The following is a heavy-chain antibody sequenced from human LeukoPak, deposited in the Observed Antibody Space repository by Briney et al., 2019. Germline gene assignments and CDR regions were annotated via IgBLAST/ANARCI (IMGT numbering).Heavy chain of an antibody. Sequence: GGSLRLSCAASGFTFSSYAMHWVRQAPGKGLEWVAVISYDGSNKYYADSVKGRFTISRDNSKNTLYLQMNSLRAEDTAVYYCARTPRGYCSGGRCNYHGMDVWGQGTTVTVSS. J-gene: IGHJ6*02. D-gene: IGHD2-15*01. V-gene: IGHV3-30-3*01. CDR1: GFTFSSYA. CDR2: ISYDGSNK. CDR3: ARTPRGYCSGGRCNYHGMDV.